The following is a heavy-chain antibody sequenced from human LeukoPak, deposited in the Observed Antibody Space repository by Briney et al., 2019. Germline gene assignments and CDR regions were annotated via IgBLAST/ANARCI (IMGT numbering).Heavy chain of an antibody. Sequence: GGSLRLSCAASGFTFSSYSMNWVRQAPGKGLEWVSYISSRSSTIYYADSVKVRFTISRDNAKNSLYLQMNRLRAEDTAVYYCARVVWGGYRKDYWGQGTLVTVSS. CDR1: GFTFSSYS. CDR2: ISSRSSTI. CDR3: ARVVWGGYRKDY. V-gene: IGHV3-48*01. D-gene: IGHD3-16*02. J-gene: IGHJ4*02.